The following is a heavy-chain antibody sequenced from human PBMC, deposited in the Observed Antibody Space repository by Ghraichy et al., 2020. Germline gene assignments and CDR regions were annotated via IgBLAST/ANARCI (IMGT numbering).Heavy chain of an antibody. CDR1: GGSMNNYY. CDR3: ARVGCSNSYCQIRGWDV. V-gene: IGHV4-4*07. CDR2: VYSDGSP. D-gene: IGHD5-18*01. Sequence: SQTLSLTCTVSGGSMNNYYWTWVRQSAGRGLEWVGRVYSDGSPNYNPSLESRVGISIDTRLSQFFLRLSAVTVADTAVYYCARVGCSNSYCQIRGWDVWGHGTMVTVSS. J-gene: IGHJ6*02.